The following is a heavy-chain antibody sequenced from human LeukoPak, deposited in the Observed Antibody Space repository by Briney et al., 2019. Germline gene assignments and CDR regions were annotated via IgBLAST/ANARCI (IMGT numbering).Heavy chain of an antibody. D-gene: IGHD1-26*01. Sequence: ASVKVSCKASGYTFTSYDINWVRQATGQGLEWMGWMNPNSGNTGYAQKFQGRVTMTRDTSISTAYMELSRLRSDDTAVYYCARRSGSYSFDYWGQGTPVTVSS. CDR3: ARRSGSYSFDY. CDR2: MNPNSGNT. J-gene: IGHJ4*02. CDR1: GYTFTSYD. V-gene: IGHV1-8*02.